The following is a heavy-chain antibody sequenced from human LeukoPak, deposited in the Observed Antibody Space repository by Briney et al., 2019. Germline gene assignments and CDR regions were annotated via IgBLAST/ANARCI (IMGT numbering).Heavy chain of an antibody. V-gene: IGHV3-20*04. CDR3: AREGAAEGDY. Sequence: GGSLRLSCAASGFTFDDYGVSWVRQAPGKGLEWVSGINWNDGSTVYADSVKGRFTISRDNAKNSLYLQMNNLRAEDTAFYYCAREGAAEGDYWGQGTLVTVSS. D-gene: IGHD3-16*01. J-gene: IGHJ4*02. CDR1: GFTFDDYG. CDR2: INWNDGST.